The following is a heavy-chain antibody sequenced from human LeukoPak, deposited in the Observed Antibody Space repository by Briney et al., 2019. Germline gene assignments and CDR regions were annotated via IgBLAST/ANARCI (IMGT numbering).Heavy chain of an antibody. J-gene: IGHJ4*02. V-gene: IGHV3-23*01. Sequence: PGGSLRLSCVASGFTFSSYAMSWVRQAPGKGLEWVSSISGSGVSTYSADAVKGRFTLSRDNSKNTLYLQINSQRGEDTAVDYCAKVVFYDYVGGGWDYWGQGSLVTVSS. CDR2: ISGSGVST. D-gene: IGHD3-16*01. CDR1: GFTFSSYA. CDR3: AKVVFYDYVGGGWDY.